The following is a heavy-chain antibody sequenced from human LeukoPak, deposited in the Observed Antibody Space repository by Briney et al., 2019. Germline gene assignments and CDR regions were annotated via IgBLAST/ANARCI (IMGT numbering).Heavy chain of an antibody. CDR2: FDPEDGET. D-gene: IGHD3-3*01. CDR3: ATKGFLEWLSPFDY. CDR1: GYTLTELS. J-gene: IGHJ4*02. Sequence: ASVKVSCKVSGYTLTELSMHWVRQAPGKGLEWMGGFDPEDGETIYAQKFQGRVTMTEDTSTDTAYMELSSLRSEDTAVYYCATKGFLEWLSPFDYWGQGTLVTVSS. V-gene: IGHV1-24*01.